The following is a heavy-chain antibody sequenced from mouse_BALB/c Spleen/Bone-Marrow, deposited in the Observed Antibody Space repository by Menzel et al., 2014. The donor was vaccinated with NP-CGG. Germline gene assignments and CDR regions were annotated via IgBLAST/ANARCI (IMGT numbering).Heavy chain of an antibody. Sequence: LQQSGSELVRPGASVKLSCKASGYTLTSYWVHWVKQRPGQGLEWIGNIYPGSGSTNYDEKFKSKATLAVDTSSSTAYMQLSSLTSEDSAVYYCTRSGYDVAYWGQGTLVTVSA. CDR3: TRSGYDVAY. D-gene: IGHD2-2*01. J-gene: IGHJ3*01. V-gene: IGHV1S22*01. CDR1: GYTLTSYW. CDR2: IYPGSGST.